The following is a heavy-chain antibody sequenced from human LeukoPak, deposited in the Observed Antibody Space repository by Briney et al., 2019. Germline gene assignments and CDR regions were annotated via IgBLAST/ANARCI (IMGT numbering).Heavy chain of an antibody. Sequence: SGPTLVKPTQTLTLTCTFSGFSFSPRGVGVVWIRQPPGKALEWLALIYWDDDKRYSPSVMDRITITKDTSKNQVVLTMTDMDPVDTATYYCAHRRAYSSRIRYWGQGALVTVS. CDR3: AHRRAYSSRIRY. CDR1: GFSFSPRGVG. V-gene: IGHV2-5*02. D-gene: IGHD6-13*01. J-gene: IGHJ4*02. CDR2: IYWDDDK.